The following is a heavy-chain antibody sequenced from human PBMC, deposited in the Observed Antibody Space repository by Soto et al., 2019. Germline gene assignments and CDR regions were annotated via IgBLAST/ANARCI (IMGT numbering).Heavy chain of an antibody. CDR2: IIPLFGTT. J-gene: IGHJ4*02. CDR1: GDSFKNYA. D-gene: IGHD3-22*01. V-gene: IGHV1-69*06. Sequence: QVQLVQSGAEVKKPGSSVKISCKTSGDSFKNYAIGWVRQVPGQGVEWTGSIIPLFGTTNYARIFEGRVTITADKSTTTVYMELGSLRSEDTAVYYCARLYSTMSTFDYWGQGTLVTVSS. CDR3: ARLYSTMSTFDY.